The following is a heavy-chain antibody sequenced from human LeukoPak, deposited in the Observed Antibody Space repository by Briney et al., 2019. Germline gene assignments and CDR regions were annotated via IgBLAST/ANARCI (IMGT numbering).Heavy chain of an antibody. V-gene: IGHV3-23*01. Sequence: GGSLRLSCAASGFTFSIYPMSWVRQAPGKGLEWVSGISGSGGSTFYADSVKGRFTISRDISKNTLYLQMNSLRAEDTAIYYCAKDGYGSGSYSQYFDYWGRGTLVTVSS. J-gene: IGHJ4*02. CDR2: ISGSGGST. CDR1: GFTFSIYP. CDR3: AKDGYGSGSYSQYFDY. D-gene: IGHD3-10*01.